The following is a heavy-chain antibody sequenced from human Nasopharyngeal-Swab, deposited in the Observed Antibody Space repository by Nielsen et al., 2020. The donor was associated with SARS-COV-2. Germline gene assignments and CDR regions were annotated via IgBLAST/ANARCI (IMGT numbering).Heavy chain of an antibody. D-gene: IGHD5-12*01. CDR3: ANARLGYSGYDFPLGGFDP. Sequence: GESLKISCAASGLTFSTYAMTWVRQAPGKGLEGLSTMSGSGWGPYYADSVKGRFPISRDKSKSTLYLQMDSLRAEDTAIYYCANARLGYSGYDFPLGGFDPWGQGTLVSVSS. J-gene: IGHJ5*02. V-gene: IGHV3-23*01. CDR2: MSGSGWGP. CDR1: GLTFSTYA.